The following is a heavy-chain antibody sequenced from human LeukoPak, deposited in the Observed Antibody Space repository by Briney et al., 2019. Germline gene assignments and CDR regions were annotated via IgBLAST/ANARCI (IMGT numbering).Heavy chain of an antibody. J-gene: IGHJ5*02. CDR2: VYYSGTT. CDR3: ARRDYAAWFGP. CDR1: GDSITSGGLY. V-gene: IGHV4-39*01. D-gene: IGHD4/OR15-4a*01. Sequence: SETLSLTCNVSGDSITSGGLYWAWIRQSPGKGLEWIGNVYYSGTTQYNPSLKGRVTISMDMSKNQFSLNLNSVSVTDTAIYYCARRDYAAWFGPWGQGTLVTVSS.